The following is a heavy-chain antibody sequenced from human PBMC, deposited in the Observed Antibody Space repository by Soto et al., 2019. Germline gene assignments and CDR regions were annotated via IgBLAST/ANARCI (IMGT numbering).Heavy chain of an antibody. V-gene: IGHV3-48*04. CDR2: ISSSSSTI. J-gene: IGHJ4*02. Sequence: GGSLRLSCAASGFTFSSYSMNWVRQAPGKGLEWVSYISSSSSTIYYADSVKGRFTISRDNSKNSLYLQMNSLRAEDTAVYYCARELWGVCSSTNCLVFDYWGQGTLVTVSS. D-gene: IGHD2-2*01. CDR3: ARELWGVCSSTNCLVFDY. CDR1: GFTFSSYS.